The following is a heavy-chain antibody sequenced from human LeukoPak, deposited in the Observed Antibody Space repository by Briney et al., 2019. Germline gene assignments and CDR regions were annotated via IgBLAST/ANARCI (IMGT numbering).Heavy chain of an antibody. V-gene: IGHV3-30-3*01. Sequence: GGSLRLSCAASGFTFRSYAMHWVRQAPGKGLEWVAVISYDGSNKYYADSVKGRFTISRDNSKNTLYLQMNSLRAEDTAVYYCAKDVGDNPWNWGQGTLVTVSS. J-gene: IGHJ4*02. CDR1: GFTFRSYA. D-gene: IGHD3-16*01. CDR3: AKDVGDNPWN. CDR2: ISYDGSNK.